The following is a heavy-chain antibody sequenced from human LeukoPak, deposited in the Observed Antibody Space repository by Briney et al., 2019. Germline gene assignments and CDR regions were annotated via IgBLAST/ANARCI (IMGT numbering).Heavy chain of an antibody. Sequence: PGGSLRLSCEASGFTFRSFSMNWVRQAPGEGLEWVGRIKSKYDGGTTVYAAPVKGRFTISRDDSKNTLYLQMNSLRTEDTAMYYCTTDLRGVGPNPHSSRIDYWGQGTLVTVSS. CDR1: GFTFRSFS. V-gene: IGHV3-15*01. CDR2: IKSKYDGGTT. D-gene: IGHD3-16*01. J-gene: IGHJ4*02. CDR3: TTDLRGVGPNPHSSRIDY.